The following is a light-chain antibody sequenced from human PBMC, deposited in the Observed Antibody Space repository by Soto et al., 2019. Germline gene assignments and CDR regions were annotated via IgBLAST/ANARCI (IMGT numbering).Light chain of an antibody. CDR2: GAS. CDR3: QQYNKAWE. V-gene: IGKV3-15*01. CDR1: QSVSSN. J-gene: IGKJ1*01. Sequence: EIVMTQSPATLSVSPGERATLSCRASQSVSSNLAWYQQKPGQAPRLLIYGASTKATGIPARFSGRGSGTEFTPTTSSLQSEDLAVYYCQQYNKAWEFGQGTKVEIK.